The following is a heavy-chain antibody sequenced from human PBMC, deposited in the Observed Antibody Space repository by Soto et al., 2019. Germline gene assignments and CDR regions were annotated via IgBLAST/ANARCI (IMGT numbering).Heavy chain of an antibody. CDR1: GADINTYS. CDR2: IYTSASI. CDR3: ARDREAGYNFYYGMDV. J-gene: IGHJ6*02. V-gene: IGHV4-4*07. D-gene: IGHD6-19*01. Sequence: PSETLSLTCSVSGADINTYSWTWIRQPAGKGLEWIGRIYTSASINYNPSLKVRVTLSVDTSTNQVSLRLASVTAADTAMYYCARDREAGYNFYYGMDVWGQGTTVTVSS.